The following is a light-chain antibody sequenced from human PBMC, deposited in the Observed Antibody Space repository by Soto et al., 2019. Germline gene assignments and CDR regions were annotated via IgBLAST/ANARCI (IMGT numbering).Light chain of an antibody. CDR1: SSNIGSYP. Sequence: QSVLTQPPSASATPGQRVAISCSGSSSNIGSYPVNWYQQLPGTAPKLLIHTATQRPSGVPDRFSGSKSGNTASLTVSGLQAEDEAHYYCSSYAGRNVVFGGGTKLTVL. V-gene: IGLV1-44*01. J-gene: IGLJ2*01. CDR3: SSYAGRNVV. CDR2: TAT.